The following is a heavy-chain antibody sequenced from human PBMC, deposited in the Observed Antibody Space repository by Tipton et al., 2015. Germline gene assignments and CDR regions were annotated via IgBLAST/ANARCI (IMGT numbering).Heavy chain of an antibody. J-gene: IGHJ5*02. D-gene: IGHD6-19*01. CDR3: ARQAPIAVAASNWVDP. V-gene: IGHV4-34*01. CDR1: GGSFSDYY. CDR2: MYYYGNT. Sequence: GLVKPSETLSLTCAVYGGSFSDYYWSWIRQPPGRGLEWIAYMYYYGNTYYNPSLKSRVTISVDTSKNQFSLKLSSVTAADPAVYYCARQAPIAVAASNWVDPWGQGTLVTVSS.